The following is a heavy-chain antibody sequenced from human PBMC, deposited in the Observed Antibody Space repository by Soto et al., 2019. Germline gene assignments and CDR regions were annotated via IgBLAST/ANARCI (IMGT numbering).Heavy chain of an antibody. V-gene: IGHV3-53*01. CDR2: IYSGGST. CDR1: GFSVRSNY. Sequence: GGPMRLSCAACGFSVRSNYMSWVRQAPGKGLEWVSVIYSGGSTYYADSVKGRFTISRDNSKNTLYLQMNSLRAEDTAVYYCASELLGDNWFDPWGQGTLVTVSS. D-gene: IGHD3-16*01. CDR3: ASELLGDNWFDP. J-gene: IGHJ5*02.